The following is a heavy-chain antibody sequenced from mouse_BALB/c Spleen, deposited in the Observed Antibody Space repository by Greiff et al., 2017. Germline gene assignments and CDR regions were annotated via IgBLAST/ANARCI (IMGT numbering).Heavy chain of an antibody. J-gene: IGHJ4*01. V-gene: IGHV1-82*01. Sequence: VQLQESGPELVKPGASVKISCKASGYAFSSSWMNWVKQRPGQGLEWIGRIYPGDGDTNYNGKFKGKATLTADKSSSTAYMQLSSLTSVDSAVYFCARRPYYYGSSYDYAMDYWGQGTSVTVSS. CDR2: IYPGDGDT. D-gene: IGHD1-1*01. CDR1: GYAFSSSW. CDR3: ARRPYYYGSSYDYAMDY.